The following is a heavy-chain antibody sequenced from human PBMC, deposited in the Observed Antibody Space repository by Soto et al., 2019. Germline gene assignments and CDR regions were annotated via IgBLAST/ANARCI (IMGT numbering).Heavy chain of an antibody. D-gene: IGHD3-22*01. CDR1: GVTLSNVW. Sequence: PGGSLRLSCAVSGVTLSNVWMNWVRQAPGKGPEWVAGISYDGSNEHYTDSVKGRFTISRDNSKNTLYLQMNSLRAEDTAVYYCAKDTYFYDTSGYYIFDYWGQGTLVTVSS. CDR3: AKDTYFYDTSGYYIFDY. CDR2: ISYDGSNE. J-gene: IGHJ4*02. V-gene: IGHV3-30*18.